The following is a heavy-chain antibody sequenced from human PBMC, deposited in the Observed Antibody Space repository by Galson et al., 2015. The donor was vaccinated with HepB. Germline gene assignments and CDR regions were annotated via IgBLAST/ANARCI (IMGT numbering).Heavy chain of an antibody. J-gene: IGHJ3*02. D-gene: IGHD4-17*01. V-gene: IGHV3-11*01. CDR2: ISSSGSTI. CDR3: ARDTNDYGDASI. CDR1: GFTFSDYY. Sequence: SLRLSCAASGFTFSDYYMSWIRQAPGKGLEWVSYISSSGSTIYYADSVKGRFTISRDNAKNSLYLQVNSLRAEDTAVYYCARDTNDYGDASIWGQGTMVTVSS.